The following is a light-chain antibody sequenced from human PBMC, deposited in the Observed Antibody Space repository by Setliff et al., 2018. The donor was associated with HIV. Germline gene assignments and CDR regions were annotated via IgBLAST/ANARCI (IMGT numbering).Light chain of an antibody. CDR2: EVN. V-gene: IGLV2-14*01. J-gene: IGLJ1*01. CDR1: SSDVGDFDS. CDR3: SSYTTTSTLRG. Sequence: QSVLTQPASVSGSPGQSITISCTATSSDVGDFDSVAWYQQHPGRAPKLMIYEVNNRPSGVSNRFSGSKSGNTASLTISGLQADDEADYYCSSYTTTSTLRGFGAGTKVTVL.